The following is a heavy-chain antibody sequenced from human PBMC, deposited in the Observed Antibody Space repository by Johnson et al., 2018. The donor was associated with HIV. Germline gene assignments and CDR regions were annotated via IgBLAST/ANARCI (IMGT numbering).Heavy chain of an antibody. V-gene: IGHV3-NL1*01. J-gene: IGHJ3*02. D-gene: IGHD1-1*01. Sequence: QVQLVESGGGAVQPGGSLRLSCAASGFSFSAYGMHWVRQAPGKGLEWVSVIYSDGGTYYADSVQGRFTISRDNSKNTLYLQMSSLGAEDTAVYYCAKDQSWIGTGHDTFDIWGQGTMVTVSS. CDR2: IYSDGGT. CDR1: GFSFSAYG. CDR3: AKDQSWIGTGHDTFDI.